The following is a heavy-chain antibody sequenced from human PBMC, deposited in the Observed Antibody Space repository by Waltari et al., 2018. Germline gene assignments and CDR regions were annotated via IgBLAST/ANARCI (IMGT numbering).Heavy chain of an antibody. CDR2: SIPRFGKA. J-gene: IGHJ3*01. CDR1: GGTFSSDA. V-gene: IGHV1-69*01. D-gene: IGHD2-8*01. CDR3: ARGRGDIVRMVYAMGAFDL. Sequence: QVQLVQSGAEVKKPGSSVKVSCKASGGTFSSDAISWVRQAPGHGLEWMGGSIPRFGKANYAPKFQGRATITADEATSTAYMEMSSRRSEETAVYYCARGRGDIVRMVYAMGAFDLWGQGTMVTVSS.